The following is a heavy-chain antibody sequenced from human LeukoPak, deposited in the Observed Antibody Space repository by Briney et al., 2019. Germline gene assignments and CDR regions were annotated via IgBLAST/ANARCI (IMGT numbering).Heavy chain of an antibody. Sequence: GGSLRLSCAASGFTFSSYSMNWARQAPGRGLEWVSSISSSSSYIYYADSVKGRFTISRDNAKNSLYLQMNSLRAEDTAVYYCARKHYDSSGYSLDYWGQGTLATVSS. CDR1: GFTFSSYS. V-gene: IGHV3-21*01. CDR2: ISSSSSYI. CDR3: ARKHYDSSGYSLDY. D-gene: IGHD3-22*01. J-gene: IGHJ4*02.